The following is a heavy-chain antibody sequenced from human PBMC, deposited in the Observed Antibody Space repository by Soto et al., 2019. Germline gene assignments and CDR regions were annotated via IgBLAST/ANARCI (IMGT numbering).Heavy chain of an antibody. CDR3: AKDHYNWNDRVNYYYMDV. V-gene: IGHV3-30*18. CDR2: ISYDGSNK. D-gene: IGHD1-1*01. CDR1: GFTFSSYG. J-gene: IGHJ6*03. Sequence: GGSLRLSCAASGFTFSSYGMHWVRQAPVKGLEWVAVISYDGSNKYYADSVKGRFTISRDNSKNTLYLQMNSLGAEDTAVYYCAKDHYNWNDRVNYYYMDVWGKGTRVTVAS.